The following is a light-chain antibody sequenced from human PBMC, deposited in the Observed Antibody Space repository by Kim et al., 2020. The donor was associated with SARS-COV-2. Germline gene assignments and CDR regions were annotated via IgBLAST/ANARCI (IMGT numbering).Light chain of an antibody. J-gene: IGKJ2*01. CDR2: HAS. Sequence: SASIGERVTHGCQASQGINNYFNWYPPEPGKAPKLLVSHASNLESGVPSKFSGDGYGTDFTFTISSLQPEDIATYFCQQDDDLPYSFGPGTKLEI. V-gene: IGKV1-33*01. CDR3: QQDDDLPYS. CDR1: QGINNY.